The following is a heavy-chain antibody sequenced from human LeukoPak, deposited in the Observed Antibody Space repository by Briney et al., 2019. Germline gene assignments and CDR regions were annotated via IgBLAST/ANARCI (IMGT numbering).Heavy chain of an antibody. V-gene: IGHV2-5*01. J-gene: IGHJ4*02. Sequence: KESGPTLVKPTQTLALTCTFSGFSLTTSGVGVGWIRQPPGRALEWLAVIYWNNDKSYSPSLKGRLTITKDTSKNQVVLIMTNMDPVDTATYYCAHKGRGSGSYNMWGQGTLVTVSS. CDR1: GFSLTTSGVG. CDR2: IYWNNDK. D-gene: IGHD3-10*01. CDR3: AHKGRGSGSYNM.